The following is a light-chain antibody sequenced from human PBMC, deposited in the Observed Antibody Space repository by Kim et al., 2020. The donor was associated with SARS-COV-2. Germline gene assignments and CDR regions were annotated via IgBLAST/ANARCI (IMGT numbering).Light chain of an antibody. V-gene: IGKV3-15*01. Sequence: VSLGERLTLSRRASQSVDIRLAWYQQKPGQAPRLLIYGASTRATGIPARFSGSGSGTQFTLTISSLQSEDLAVYYCQQYTYWPLTFGGGTKVDIK. CDR2: GAS. CDR3: QQYTYWPLT. CDR1: QSVDIR. J-gene: IGKJ4*01.